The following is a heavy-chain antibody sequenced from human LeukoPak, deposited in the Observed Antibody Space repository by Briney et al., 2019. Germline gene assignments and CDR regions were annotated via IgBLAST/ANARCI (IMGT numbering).Heavy chain of an antibody. CDR1: GGSISGYY. V-gene: IGHV4-34*01. CDR3: ASILAAAGGDFDY. D-gene: IGHD6-13*01. Sequence: SETLSLTCTVSGGSISGYYWSWIRQPPGKGLEWIGEINHSGSTNYNPSLKSRVTISVDTSKNQFSLKLSSVTAADTAVYCCASILAAAGGDFDYWGQGTLVTVSS. CDR2: INHSGST. J-gene: IGHJ4*02.